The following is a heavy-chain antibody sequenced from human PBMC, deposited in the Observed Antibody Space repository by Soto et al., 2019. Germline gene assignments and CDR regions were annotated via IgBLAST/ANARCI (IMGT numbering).Heavy chain of an antibody. D-gene: IGHD3-16*01. J-gene: IGHJ5*01. CDR1: GFTFSSYE. CDR2: ISSSGSGSTI. Sequence: AGGSLRLSCAASGFTFSSYEMNWVRQAPGKGLEWVSYISSSGSGSTIYYADSAKGRSTISRDNAKNSLYLQMSSLRAEDTAVYYCARVAPGSTSWFDSWGQGTLVTVSS. V-gene: IGHV3-48*03. CDR3: ARVAPGSTSWFDS.